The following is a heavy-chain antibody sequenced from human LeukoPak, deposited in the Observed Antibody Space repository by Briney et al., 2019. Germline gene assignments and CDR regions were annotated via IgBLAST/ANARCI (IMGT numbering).Heavy chain of an antibody. Sequence: GGSLRLSCAASGFTFSGSAFHWVRQASGKGLEWVGRIRSKPNSYATTYAASLKGSFTISRDDSKSTAYLQMNSLQTEDTAVYYCTRQSEDCSSTFCYHIDYWGQGTLVTVSS. CDR1: GFTFSGSA. CDR3: TRQSEDCSSTFCYHIDY. J-gene: IGHJ4*02. V-gene: IGHV3-73*01. D-gene: IGHD2-2*01. CDR2: IRSKPNSYAT.